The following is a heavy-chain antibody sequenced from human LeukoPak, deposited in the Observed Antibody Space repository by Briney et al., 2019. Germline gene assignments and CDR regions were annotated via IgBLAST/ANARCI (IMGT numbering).Heavy chain of an antibody. CDR3: ARGVTYGSGRFYYYYMDV. CDR2: NSPKSGGT. D-gene: IGHD3-10*01. Sequence: ASVKVSCKASGHSFTAYYMHWVRQAPGQGLEWMGWNSPKSGGTHFPQKFQGRVTMTSDTSITTAYMELSRLGYDDTAVYYCARGVTYGSGRFYYYYMDVWGEGTTVTVSS. J-gene: IGHJ6*03. V-gene: IGHV1-2*02. CDR1: GHSFTAYY.